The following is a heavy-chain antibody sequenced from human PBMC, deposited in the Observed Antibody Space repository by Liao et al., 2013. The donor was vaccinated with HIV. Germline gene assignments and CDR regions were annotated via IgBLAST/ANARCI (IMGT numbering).Heavy chain of an antibody. CDR2: IDHSGST. CDR3: ARSGIAAAGTRWLAVDY. J-gene: IGHJ4*02. V-gene: IGHV4-34*02. D-gene: IGHD6-13*01. Sequence: QVQLQQWGAGLLKPSETLSLTCAVYGGSLSGYYWSWIRQPPGKGLEWIGEIDHSGSTNYNPSLKSRVTISVDTSENQFSLKVSSVTAADTAVYYCARSGIAAAGTRWLAVDYWGQGTLVTVSS. CDR1: GGSLSGYY.